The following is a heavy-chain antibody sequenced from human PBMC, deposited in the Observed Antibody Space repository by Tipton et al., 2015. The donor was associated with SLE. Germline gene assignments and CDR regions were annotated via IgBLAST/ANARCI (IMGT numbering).Heavy chain of an antibody. CDR3: ARGISSGWTRYFQH. J-gene: IGHJ1*01. D-gene: IGHD6-19*01. CDR2: IYTSGST. CDR1: GGSISSGSYY. Sequence: LRLSCTVSGGSISSGSYYWSWIRQPAGKRLEWIGYIYTSGSTNYNPSLKSRVTISVDTSKNQFSLKLSSVTAADTAVYYCARGISSGWTRYFQHWGQGTLVTVSS. V-gene: IGHV4-61*09.